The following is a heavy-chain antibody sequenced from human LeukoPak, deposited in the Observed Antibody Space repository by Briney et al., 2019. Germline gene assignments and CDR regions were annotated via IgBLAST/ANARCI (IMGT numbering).Heavy chain of an antibody. CDR2: IYYSGTA. V-gene: IGHV4-59*01. CDR1: GGSISSYY. D-gene: IGHD1-26*01. J-gene: IGHJ4*02. Sequence: SETLSLTCTVSGGSISSYYWSWIRQPPGKGLEWIGYIYYSGTADYNPSLKSRVTISVDTSNNQFSLKVSSVTAADTAVYYCARSSGAYRSFDYWGQGTLVPVSS. CDR3: ARSSGAYRSFDY.